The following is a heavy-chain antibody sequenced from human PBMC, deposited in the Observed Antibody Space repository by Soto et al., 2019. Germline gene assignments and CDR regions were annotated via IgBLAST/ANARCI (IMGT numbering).Heavy chain of an antibody. V-gene: IGHV4-34*01. J-gene: IGHJ4*02. CDR3: ARTGYYYFDY. Sequence: SETLSLTCAVYGGSFSGYYWSWIRQPPGKGPEWIGEINHSGSTNYNPSLKSRVTISVDTSKNQFSLKLSSVTAADTAVYYCARTGYYYFDYWGQGTLVTV. D-gene: IGHD3-9*01. CDR2: INHSGST. CDR1: GGSFSGYY.